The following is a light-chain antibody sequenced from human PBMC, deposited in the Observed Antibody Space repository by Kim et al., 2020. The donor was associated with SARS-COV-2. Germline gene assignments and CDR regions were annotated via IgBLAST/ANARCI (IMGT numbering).Light chain of an antibody. CDR2: KES. CDR3: QQYNSYSST. CDR1: QSISSW. Sequence: AAVGDRVTITCRASQSISSWLAWYQPKPGKAPKLLIYKESSLESGVPSRFSGSGSGTEFTLTISSLQPDDFATYYCQQYNSYSSTFGQGTKVDIK. J-gene: IGKJ1*01. V-gene: IGKV1-5*03.